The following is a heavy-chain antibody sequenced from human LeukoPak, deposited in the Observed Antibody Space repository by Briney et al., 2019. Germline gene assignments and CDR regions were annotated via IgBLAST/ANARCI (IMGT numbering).Heavy chain of an antibody. V-gene: IGHV4-39*07. D-gene: IGHD3-3*01. J-gene: IGHJ4*02. CDR2: IYYSGST. CDR3: ASLLWSGYLFDY. CDR1: GGSISSSSYY. Sequence: SETLSLTCTVSGGSISSSSYYWGWIRQPPGKGLEWIGSIYYSGSTYYNPSLKSRVRVSIDTSNNLFSLKLNSVTAADTAVYYCASLLWSGYLFDYWGQGTLVTVSS.